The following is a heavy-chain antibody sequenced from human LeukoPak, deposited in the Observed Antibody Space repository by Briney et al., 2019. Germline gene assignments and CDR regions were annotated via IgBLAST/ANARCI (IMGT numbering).Heavy chain of an antibody. J-gene: IGHJ4*02. CDR1: GYTFTGYY. Sequence: SVKVSCKASGYTFTGYYMHWVRQAPGQGLEWMGWINPNSGGTNYAQKFQGWVTMTRDTSISTAYMELSRLRSDDTAVYYCARETDDYGDYGLNYWGQGTLVTVSS. CDR2: INPNSGGT. V-gene: IGHV1-2*04. D-gene: IGHD4-17*01. CDR3: ARETDDYGDYGLNY.